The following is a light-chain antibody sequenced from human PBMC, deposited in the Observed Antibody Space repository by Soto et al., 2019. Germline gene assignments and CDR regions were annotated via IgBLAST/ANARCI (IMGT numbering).Light chain of an antibody. V-gene: IGKV3-20*01. CDR1: QSVSSSN. J-gene: IGKJ3*01. CDR2: GAS. CDR3: QQYGSSPPLFT. Sequence: EIVLTQSPGTLSLSPGERATLSCRASQSVSSSNLAWYQKKPGQAPRLLIYGASSRATGLPDRFSCSGSGTDFTLTISRLEPEDFAVYYCQQYGSSPPLFTFGPGTKVDIK.